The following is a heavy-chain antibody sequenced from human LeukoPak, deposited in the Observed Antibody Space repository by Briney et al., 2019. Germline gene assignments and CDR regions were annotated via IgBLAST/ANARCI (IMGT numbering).Heavy chain of an antibody. CDR2: IRYDGSNK. J-gene: IGHJ6*03. CDR1: GFTFSSYG. V-gene: IGHV3-30*02. Sequence: GSLRLSCAASGFTFSSYGMHWVRQAPGKGLEWVAFIRYDGSNKYYADSVKGRFTISRDNSKNTLYLQMNSLRAEDTAVYYCARGAYHSYYMDVWGKGTTVTVSS. CDR3: ARGAYHSYYMDV.